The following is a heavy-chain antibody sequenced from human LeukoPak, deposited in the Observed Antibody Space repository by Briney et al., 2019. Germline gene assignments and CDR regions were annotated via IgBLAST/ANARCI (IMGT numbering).Heavy chain of an antibody. Sequence: SETLSLTCTVSGGSISSYYWSWIRQPPGKGLEWIGYIYYSGSTNYNPSLKSRVTISVDTSKNQFSLKLSSVTAADTAVYYCAIGTYYYGSSGYAHNDAFDIWGQGTMVTVSS. CDR1: GGSISSYY. D-gene: IGHD3-22*01. CDR2: IYYSGST. J-gene: IGHJ3*02. CDR3: AIGTYYYGSSGYAHNDAFDI. V-gene: IGHV4-59*01.